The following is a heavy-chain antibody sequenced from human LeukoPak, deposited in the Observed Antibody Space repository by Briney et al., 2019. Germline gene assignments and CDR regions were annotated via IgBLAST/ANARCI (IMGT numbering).Heavy chain of an antibody. V-gene: IGHV1-24*01. D-gene: IGHD6-13*01. CDR3: ATLLGEKAAAGFDP. Sequence: ASVKVSCKVSGYTLTELSMHWVRQAPGKGLEWMGGFDPEDGETIYAQKFQGRVTMTEDTSTDTAYMELSSLRSEDTAVYYCATLLGEKAAAGFDPWGRGTLVTVSS. CDR2: FDPEDGET. J-gene: IGHJ5*02. CDR1: GYTLTELS.